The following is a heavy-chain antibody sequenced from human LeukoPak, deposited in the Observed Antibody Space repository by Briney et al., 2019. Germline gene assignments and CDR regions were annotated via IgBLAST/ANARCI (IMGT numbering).Heavy chain of an antibody. J-gene: IGHJ4*02. CDR3: ARDRSISGVVTLDY. D-gene: IGHD3-3*01. CDR1: GFSPSNSC. V-gene: IGHV3-7*01. Sequence: GSLRLSCAASGFSPSNSCMSSVRHAPEKRLGRVANIRQYGSEENYGAYVRGRFIISRDNAKNSLYLQMNTRRAEDTAMYYCARDRSISGVVTLDYWGQGALVTVSS. CDR2: IRQYGSEE.